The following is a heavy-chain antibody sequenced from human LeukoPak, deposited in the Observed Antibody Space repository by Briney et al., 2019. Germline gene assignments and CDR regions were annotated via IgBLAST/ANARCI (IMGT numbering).Heavy chain of an antibody. D-gene: IGHD3-3*01. CDR1: GFTFSSYV. CDR3: ARVLAYYDFWSGYSDY. Sequence: GGSLRLSCAASGFTFSSYVMNWVRQAPGRGLEWVSSIGSSSSYIYYADSTKGRFTISRDNAKKSLYLQMNSLRAEDTAVYYCARVLAYYDFWSGYSDYWGQGTLVTVSS. J-gene: IGHJ4*02. V-gene: IGHV3-21*01. CDR2: IGSSSSYI.